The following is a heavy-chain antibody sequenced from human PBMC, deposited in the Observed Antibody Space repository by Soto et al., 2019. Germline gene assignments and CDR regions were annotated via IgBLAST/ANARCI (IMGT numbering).Heavy chain of an antibody. J-gene: IGHJ4*02. D-gene: IGHD3-22*01. CDR2: IYYSGST. V-gene: IGHV4-31*03. CDR1: GGSISSGGYY. CDR3: ARGQGGYYDRFPNFDY. Sequence: QVQLQESGPGLVKPSQTLSLTCTVSGGSISSGGYYWSWIRQHPGKGLEWIGYIYYSGSTYYNPSLKSRVTISVDTSKNQFSLKLSSVTAADTAVYYCARGQGGYYDRFPNFDYWGQGTLVTVSS.